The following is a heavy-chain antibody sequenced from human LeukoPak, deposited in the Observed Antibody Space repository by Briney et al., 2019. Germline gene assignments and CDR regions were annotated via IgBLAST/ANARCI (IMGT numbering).Heavy chain of an antibody. CDR3: VVSRSGYYIDY. Sequence: SETLSLTCTVSGGSISSYYWSWIRQPPGKGLEWIGYIYYSGSTNYNPSLKSRVTISVDTSKNQFSLKLSSVTAADTAVYYCVVSRSGYYIDYWGQGTLVTVSS. J-gene: IGHJ4*02. CDR2: IYYSGST. V-gene: IGHV4-59*12. CDR1: GGSISSYY. D-gene: IGHD3-3*01.